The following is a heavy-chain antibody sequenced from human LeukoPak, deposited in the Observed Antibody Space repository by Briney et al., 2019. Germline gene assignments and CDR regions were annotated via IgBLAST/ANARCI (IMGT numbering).Heavy chain of an antibody. D-gene: IGHD5-12*01. Sequence: SVKVSCKASGGTFSSYAISWVRQAPGQGLEWMGGIIPIFGTANYAQKFQGRVTITADESTSTAYMELSSLRSEDTAVYYCASAPRGYSGYGYYYYYYMDVWGKGTTVTVSS. CDR2: IIPIFGTA. CDR3: ASAPRGYSGYGYYYYYYMDV. V-gene: IGHV1-69*13. CDR1: GGTFSSYA. J-gene: IGHJ6*03.